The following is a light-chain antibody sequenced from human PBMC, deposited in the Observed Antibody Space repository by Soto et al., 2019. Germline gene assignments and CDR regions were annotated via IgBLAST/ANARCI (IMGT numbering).Light chain of an antibody. J-gene: IGKJ1*01. CDR1: QSVSSNF. V-gene: IGKV3-20*01. Sequence: EIVLTQSPGTLSLSPGDRATLSCRASQSVSSNFLAWYQQKPGQAPRLLLYGASSRATGIPDRFSGSGSGTDFTLTISRLEPEDFAVYYCQQYVNSWTFGQGTRVEIK. CDR3: QQYVNSWT. CDR2: GAS.